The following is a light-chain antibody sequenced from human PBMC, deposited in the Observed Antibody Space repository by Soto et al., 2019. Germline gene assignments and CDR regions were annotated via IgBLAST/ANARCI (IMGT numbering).Light chain of an antibody. Sequence: AIQMTQSPSSLSASLGDRVTISCRASQGIGNALGWYQQKPGKPPKVLIYGASSLESGVPSRFSGSASGTEFTLTISSLQPDDFATYYCQQYNTYPWTFGQGTKVDIK. CDR1: QGIGNA. CDR3: QQYNTYPWT. J-gene: IGKJ1*01. V-gene: IGKV1-13*02. CDR2: GAS.